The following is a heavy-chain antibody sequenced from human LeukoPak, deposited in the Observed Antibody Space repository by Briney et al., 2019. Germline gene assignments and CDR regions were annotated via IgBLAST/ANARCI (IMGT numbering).Heavy chain of an antibody. Sequence: GGSLRLSCAASGFTFSDYWMSWVRQAPGKGLEWVANIKQDGSEKYYVDSVKGRFTISRDNAKNSLYLQMNSLRAEDTAVYYCARDIQITFGGVIVPSVFDYWGQGTLVTVSS. D-gene: IGHD3-16*02. V-gene: IGHV3-7*01. J-gene: IGHJ4*02. CDR2: IKQDGSEK. CDR1: GFTFSDYW. CDR3: ARDIQITFGGVIVPSVFDY.